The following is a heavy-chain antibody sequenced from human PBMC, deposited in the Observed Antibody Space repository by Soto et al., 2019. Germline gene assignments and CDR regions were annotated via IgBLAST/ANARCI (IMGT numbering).Heavy chain of an antibody. CDR3: ARGASGYYDFDY. J-gene: IGHJ4*02. CDR1: GFILSNYI. Sequence: PGGSLRHSCAASGFILSNYIMHWVSRAPGKGLEWVALTSYEGTKKSFAESVKGRFTISRDNSKNTLYLQINSPRTEDTAVYYCARGASGYYDFDYWGQGTRVTVS. V-gene: IGHV3-30-3*01. D-gene: IGHD3-22*01. CDR2: TSYEGTKK.